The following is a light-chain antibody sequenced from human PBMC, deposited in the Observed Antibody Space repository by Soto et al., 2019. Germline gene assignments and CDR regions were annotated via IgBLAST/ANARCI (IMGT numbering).Light chain of an antibody. CDR3: QQYNNWPPTWT. V-gene: IGKV1-39*01. CDR2: AAS. Sequence: DIQMTQSPSTLSASVGDRVTITCRASQSISSYLNWYQQKPGKAPKLLIYAASSLQSGVPSRFSGSGSGTDFTLTISSLQPEDFAVYFCQQYNNWPPTWTFGQGTKGDI. CDR1: QSISSY. J-gene: IGKJ1*01.